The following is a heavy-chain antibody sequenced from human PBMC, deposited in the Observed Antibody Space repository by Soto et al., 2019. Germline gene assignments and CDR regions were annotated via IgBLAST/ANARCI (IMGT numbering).Heavy chain of an antibody. D-gene: IGHD3-16*02. CDR3: AREGDYIWGSYPIMY. J-gene: IGHJ4*02. CDR2: IKQDGSEK. CDR1: GFTFSSYW. Sequence: EVQLVESGGGLVQPGGSLRLSCAASGFTFSSYWMSWVRQAPGKGLEWVANIKQDGSEKYYVDSVKGRFTISRDNAKNSLYLQMNSLRAEDTAVYYCAREGDYIWGSYPIMYWGQGTLVTVSS. V-gene: IGHV3-7*01.